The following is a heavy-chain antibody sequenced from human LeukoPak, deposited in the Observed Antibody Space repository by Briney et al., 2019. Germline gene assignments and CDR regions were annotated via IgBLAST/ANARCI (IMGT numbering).Heavy chain of an antibody. V-gene: IGHV3-11*01. CDR2: ISYSGAI. D-gene: IGHD6-25*01. J-gene: IGHJ4*02. CDR1: GFTFSDYY. Sequence: GGSLRLSCAASGFTFSDYYMSWIRQAPGKGLECVSYISYSGAIYYADSVKGRFTISRHNTRNSLYLQMNSLRAEDTAVYYCARDIVAPGLFFDYWGQGTLVTVSS. CDR3: ARDIVAPGLFFDY.